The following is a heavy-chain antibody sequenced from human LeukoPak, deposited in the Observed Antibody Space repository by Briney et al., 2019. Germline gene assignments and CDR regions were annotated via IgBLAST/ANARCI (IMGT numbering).Heavy chain of an antibody. CDR3: ARALGVIFDY. D-gene: IGHD2-8*01. CDR2: TYYRSKWYN. V-gene: IGHV6-1*01. CDR1: GDSVSSNTAA. Sequence: SQTLSLTCAISGDSVSSNTAAWTWIKQSPSRGLEWLGRTYYRSKWYNDYAVSVRGRITINPDTSKNQFSLQLNFVTPEDTAVYFCARALGVIFDYWGQGTLVTVSS. J-gene: IGHJ4*02.